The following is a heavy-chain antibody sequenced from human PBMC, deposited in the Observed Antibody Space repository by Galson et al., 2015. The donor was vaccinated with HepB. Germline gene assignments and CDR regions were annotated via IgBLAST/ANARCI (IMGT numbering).Heavy chain of an antibody. D-gene: IGHD5-18*01. J-gene: IGHJ5*02. CDR3: ARDAGYRNWFDP. Sequence: CKASGGTFSSFGISWVRQAPGQGPEWMGGIIPVFDTVNYAQKFQGRVTITADKSTTTAYMELSSLSSQDTAVYYCARDAGYRNWFDPWGRGTLVTVSS. CDR1: GGTFSSFG. CDR2: IIPVFDTV. V-gene: IGHV1-69*06.